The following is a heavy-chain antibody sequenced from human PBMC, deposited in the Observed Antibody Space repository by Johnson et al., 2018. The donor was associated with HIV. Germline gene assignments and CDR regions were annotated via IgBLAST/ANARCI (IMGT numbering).Heavy chain of an antibody. J-gene: IGHJ3*02. CDR2: ISSSGSTI. D-gene: IGHD2-15*01. CDR3: AKDLQYCSGGSCYLIRSAFDI. CDR1: GFSFSDYY. Sequence: QVQLVESGGGLVQPGGSLRLSCAASGFSFSDYYMSWIRQAPGKGLEWVSYISSSGSTIYYADFVKGRFTISRDNSKNTLYLQMNSLRAEDTAVYYCAKDLQYCSGGSCYLIRSAFDIWGQGTMVTVSS. V-gene: IGHV3-11*04.